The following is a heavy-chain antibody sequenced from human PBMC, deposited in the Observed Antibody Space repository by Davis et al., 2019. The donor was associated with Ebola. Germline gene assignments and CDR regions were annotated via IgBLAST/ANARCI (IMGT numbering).Heavy chain of an antibody. Sequence: ASVKVSCKTSGFTFTENYLHWVRQAPGQGLEWMGWINLKSGATNYAPKFQGWVTMTRDTSITTVYMELTNLKSEDTGMYYCARPIMITDLDSWGQGTLVTVSS. J-gene: IGHJ5*01. V-gene: IGHV1-2*04. D-gene: IGHD3-16*01. CDR2: INLKSGAT. CDR1: GFTFTENY. CDR3: ARPIMITDLDS.